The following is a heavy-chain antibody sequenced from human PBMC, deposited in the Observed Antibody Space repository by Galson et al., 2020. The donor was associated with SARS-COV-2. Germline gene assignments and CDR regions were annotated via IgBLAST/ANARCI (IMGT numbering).Heavy chain of an antibody. Sequence: SETLSLTCTVSAGTISSGGYSCTWIRHPPGKGLEWIAYIYQSGATHYNPSLKSRLTISVDRSKNQLSLDLISVNVADSAVYYCARRYTYGLSPYWYFDLWGRGSLVTVSS. CDR1: AGTISSGGYS. CDR3: ARRYTYGLSPYWYFDL. J-gene: IGHJ2*01. CDR2: IYQSGAT. V-gene: IGHV4-30-2*01. D-gene: IGHD5-18*01.